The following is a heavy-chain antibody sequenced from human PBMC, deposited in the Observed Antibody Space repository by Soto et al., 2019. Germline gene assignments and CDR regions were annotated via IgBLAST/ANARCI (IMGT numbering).Heavy chain of an antibody. Sequence: PGGSLRLSCAASGFTFDDYGMSWVRQAPGKGLEWVSGINWNGGSTGYADSVKGRFTISRDNAKNSLYLQMNSLRAEDTALYHCARVVQLGSGSYLRGLAFDIWGQGTMVTVSS. V-gene: IGHV3-20*01. CDR3: ARVVQLGSGSYLRGLAFDI. D-gene: IGHD3-10*01. J-gene: IGHJ3*02. CDR2: INWNGGST. CDR1: GFTFDDYG.